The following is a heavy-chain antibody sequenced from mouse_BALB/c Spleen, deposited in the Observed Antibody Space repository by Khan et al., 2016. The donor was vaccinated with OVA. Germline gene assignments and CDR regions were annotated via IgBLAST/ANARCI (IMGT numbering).Heavy chain of an antibody. CDR1: GDSITSGF. D-gene: IGHD1-1*01. Sequence: VQLKESGPSLVKPSQTLSLTCSVTGDSITSGFWNWIRKFPGNKFEYMGYITYSGNTYYNPSLKSRIPITLDTSKSQYYLQLNSVTTEDTATYYCARSYGSWAMDYWGQGTSVTVSS. J-gene: IGHJ4*01. V-gene: IGHV3-8*02. CDR2: ITYSGNT. CDR3: ARSYGSWAMDY.